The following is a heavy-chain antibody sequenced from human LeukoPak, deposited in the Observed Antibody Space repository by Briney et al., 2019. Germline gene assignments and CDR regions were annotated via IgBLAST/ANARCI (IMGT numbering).Heavy chain of an antibody. CDR2: INHSGST. CDR1: GGSFSGYY. CDR3: ARARSGYSSSWYYPLYYFDY. Sequence: SETLSLTCAVYGGSFSGYYWSWIRQPPGKGLEWIGEINHSGSTNYNPSLKSRVTISVDTSRNQFSLKLSSVTAADTAVYYCARARSGYSSSWYYPLYYFDYWGQGTLVTVSS. D-gene: IGHD6-13*01. V-gene: IGHV4-34*01. J-gene: IGHJ4*02.